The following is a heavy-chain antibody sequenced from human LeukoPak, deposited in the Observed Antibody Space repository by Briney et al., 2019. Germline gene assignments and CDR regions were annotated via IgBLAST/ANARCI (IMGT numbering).Heavy chain of an antibody. J-gene: IGHJ4*02. D-gene: IGHD6-19*01. Sequence: GGSLRLSCAASGFTFSSYAMSWVRQAPGKGLEWVSAISGSGGSTYYADSVKGRFTISRDNSKNTLYLQMNSLRAEDTAVYYCARPYSSGWYGDFDYWGQGTLVTASS. CDR3: ARPYSSGWYGDFDY. CDR1: GFTFSSYA. CDR2: ISGSGGST. V-gene: IGHV3-23*01.